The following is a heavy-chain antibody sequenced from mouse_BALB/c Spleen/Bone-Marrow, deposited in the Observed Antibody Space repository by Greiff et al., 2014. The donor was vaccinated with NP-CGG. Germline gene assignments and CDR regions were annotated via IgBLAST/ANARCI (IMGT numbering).Heavy chain of an antibody. D-gene: IGHD2-14*01. Sequence: EVKLVESGGGLVKPGGSLKLSCTASGFTFNYYYMYWVRQTSGKRLEWVATISDGGDYTYYLDSVKGRFTISRDNAKSNLYLQMSSLKSEDTAMYYCARDDEYRYDWFAYWGQGTLVTVSA. CDR3: ARDDEYRYDWFAY. J-gene: IGHJ3*01. CDR1: GFTFNYYY. CDR2: ISDGGDYT. V-gene: IGHV5-4*02.